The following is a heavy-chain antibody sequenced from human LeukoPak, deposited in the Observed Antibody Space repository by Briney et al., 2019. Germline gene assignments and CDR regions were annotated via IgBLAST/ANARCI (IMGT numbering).Heavy chain of an antibody. CDR3: ASPALSSEGVRGDFDY. J-gene: IGHJ4*02. CDR1: GGTFSSYA. Sequence: GASVKVSCKASGGTFSSYAISWVRQAPGQGLEWMGGIIPIFGTANYAQKFQGRVTITADESTSTAYMELSSLRSEDTAVYCCASPALSSEGVRGDFDYWGQGTLVTVSS. D-gene: IGHD3-10*01. V-gene: IGHV1-69*13. CDR2: IIPIFGTA.